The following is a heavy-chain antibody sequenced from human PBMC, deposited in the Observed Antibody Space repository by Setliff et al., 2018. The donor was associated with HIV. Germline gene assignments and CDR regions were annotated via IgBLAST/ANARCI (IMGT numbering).Heavy chain of an antibody. CDR3: ARGKTWLRFLDY. V-gene: IGHV1-18*01. CDR2: ISAYSGYT. J-gene: IGHJ4*02. CDR1: GYTFTHYA. D-gene: IGHD5-12*01. Sequence: ASVKVSCKASGYTFTHYAISWVRQAPGQGLEYLGWISAYSGYTNYAQNVQGRVTVTMDTSTSTAYMELRSLKSDDTAVYYCARGKTWLRFLDYWGQGTLVTVSS.